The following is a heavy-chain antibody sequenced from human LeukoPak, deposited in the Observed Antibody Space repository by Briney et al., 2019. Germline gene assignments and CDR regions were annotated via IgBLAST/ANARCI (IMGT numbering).Heavy chain of an antibody. CDR3: ARRSFGYTETHRGPNFFDF. D-gene: IGHD5-24*01. CDR1: GGSISSGGYY. Sequence: SQTLSLTCTVSGGSISSGGYYWSWIRQPPGKGLEWIGYIYHSGSTYYNPSLKSRVTISVDRSKNQFSLKLSSVTAADTAVYYCARRSFGYTETHRGPNFFDFWGQGTLVTVSS. V-gene: IGHV4-30-2*01. CDR2: IYHSGST. J-gene: IGHJ4*02.